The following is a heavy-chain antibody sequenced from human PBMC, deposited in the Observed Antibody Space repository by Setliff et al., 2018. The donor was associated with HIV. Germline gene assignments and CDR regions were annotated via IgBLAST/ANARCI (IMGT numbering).Heavy chain of an antibody. J-gene: IGHJ4*02. D-gene: IGHD5-12*01. Sequence: GALRLSCEASGFTFSSYAMHWVRQAPGKGLEWVAFLRFDGSNQYYADSVKGRFTISRDNSRNTLYLQMHSLTPEDTAVYYCAKDVARRPAAIGRRGFFDSWGRGTLVAVSS. CDR3: AKDVARRPAAIGRRGFFDS. V-gene: IGHV3-30*02. CDR2: LRFDGSNQ. CDR1: GFTFSSYA.